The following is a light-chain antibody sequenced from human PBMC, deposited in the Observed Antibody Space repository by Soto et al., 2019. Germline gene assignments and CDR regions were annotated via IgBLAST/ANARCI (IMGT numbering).Light chain of an antibody. CDR2: GAS. CDR1: QDISSY. J-gene: IGKJ2*01. CDR3: QQLNSYPYT. V-gene: IGKV1-9*01. Sequence: DIQLTQSPSFLSTSVGDRVTITCRASQDISSYLAWYQQKPGKAPKLLIYGASPLQSGVPSRFSGSGSGTDFTLTISSLQTEDFSTYSCQQLNSYPYTFGQGTKVEIK.